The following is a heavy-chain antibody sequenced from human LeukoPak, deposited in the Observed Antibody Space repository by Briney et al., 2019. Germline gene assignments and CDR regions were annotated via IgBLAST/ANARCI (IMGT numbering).Heavy chain of an antibody. CDR1: GFTFSSSW. CDR3: ARVADPEWELSFGY. Sequence: PGGSLRLSCETSGFTFSSSWMNWVRQAPGKGLKWVANIKHDVSEKYYLDSVKGRFTISRDNAKNSLYLQMNSLRAEDTAVYYCARVADPEWELSFGYWGQGTLVTVSS. CDR2: IKHDVSEK. D-gene: IGHD1-26*01. V-gene: IGHV3-7*03. J-gene: IGHJ4*02.